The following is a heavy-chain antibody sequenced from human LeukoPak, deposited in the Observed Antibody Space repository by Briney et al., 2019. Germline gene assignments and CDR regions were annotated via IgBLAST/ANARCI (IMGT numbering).Heavy chain of an antibody. V-gene: IGHV3-23*01. CDR1: GFTFSTYA. Sequence: GGSLRLSCAASGFTFSTYAMSWVRQAPGKGLEWVSAITPSGASTYYADSVKGRFTISRDNSKNTLYLQMNSLRAEDTAVYYCAGGQGWLADYWGQGTLVTVSS. D-gene: IGHD6-19*01. J-gene: IGHJ4*02. CDR3: AGGQGWLADY. CDR2: ITPSGAST.